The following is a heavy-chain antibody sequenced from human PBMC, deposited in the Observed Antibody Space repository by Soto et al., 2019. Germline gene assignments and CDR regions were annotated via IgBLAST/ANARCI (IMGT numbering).Heavy chain of an antibody. Sequence: PSETLSLTCTVSGGSISSSSYYWGWIRQPPGKGLEWIGSIYYSGSTYYNPSLKSRVTISVDTSKNQFSLKLSSVTAADTAVYYCASNSPEKGYCSSTSCYSYYYYYMDVWGKGTTVTVSS. CDR2: IYYSGST. CDR1: GGSISSSSYY. V-gene: IGHV4-39*01. D-gene: IGHD2-2*02. CDR3: ASNSPEKGYCSSTSCYSYYYYYMDV. J-gene: IGHJ6*03.